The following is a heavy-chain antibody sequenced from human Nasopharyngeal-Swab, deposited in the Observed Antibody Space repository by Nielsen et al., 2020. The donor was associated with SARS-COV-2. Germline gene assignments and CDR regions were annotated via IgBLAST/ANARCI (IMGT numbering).Heavy chain of an antibody. V-gene: IGHV3-21*01. CDR2: ISSSSSYI. Sequence: GESLKISCAASGFTFSDYSMNWVRQAPGKGLEWVSYISSSSSYIAYADSVKGRFTISRDNARNSLYLQMNSLGAEDTAVYYCLRGDSRDVWGQGTMVTVSS. CDR3: LRGDSRDV. CDR1: GFTFSDYS. J-gene: IGHJ3*01. D-gene: IGHD3-22*01.